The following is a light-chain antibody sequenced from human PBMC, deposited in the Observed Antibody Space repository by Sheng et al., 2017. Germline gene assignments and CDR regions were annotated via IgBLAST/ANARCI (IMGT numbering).Light chain of an antibody. V-gene: IGKV3-20*01. CDR2: ATS. Sequence: ETVLTQSPGTLSLSPGDTATLSCRASQSVISSYLGWYQQKQGQAPRLLIYATSHRATGIPDRFSGGGSGTDFTLTISRLEPEDFAVYYCQQYDHSTFTFGPGTKVEIK. J-gene: IGKJ3*01. CDR3: QQYDHSTFT. CDR1: QSVISSY.